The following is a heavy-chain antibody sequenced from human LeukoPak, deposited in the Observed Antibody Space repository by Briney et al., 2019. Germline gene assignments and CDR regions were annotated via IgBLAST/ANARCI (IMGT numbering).Heavy chain of an antibody. Sequence: GGSLRLSCAASGFTFSSYSMNWVRQAPGKGLEWGSYISIGSSTTYYADSVKGRFTISRDTAKNSLYLQMNSLRDEDTAMYYCARDPRYCSGDSCYDFWGQGTLVTVSS. D-gene: IGHD2-15*01. CDR3: ARDPRYCSGDSCYDF. CDR1: GFTFSSYS. CDR2: ISIGSSTT. V-gene: IGHV3-48*02. J-gene: IGHJ4*02.